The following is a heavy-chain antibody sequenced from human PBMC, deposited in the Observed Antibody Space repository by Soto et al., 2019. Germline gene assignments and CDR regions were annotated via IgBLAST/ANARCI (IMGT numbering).Heavy chain of an antibody. CDR1: GFTLSRKG. V-gene: IGHV3-33*01. CDR2: IWYDGSKK. CDR3: ARDGLDSAFDL. D-gene: IGHD2-15*01. Sequence: QEQLVESGGSVVQPGRSLRLSCVASGFTLSRKGMHWVRQAPGKGLEWVAMIWYDGSKKFSGDSVKGRFTISRDNSKNTLFLQMDSLRAEDTAVYYCARDGLDSAFDLWGQGTMVTVSS. J-gene: IGHJ3*01.